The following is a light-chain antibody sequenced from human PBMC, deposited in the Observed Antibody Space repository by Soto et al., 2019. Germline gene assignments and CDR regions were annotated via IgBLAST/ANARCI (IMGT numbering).Light chain of an antibody. J-gene: IGKJ2*01. CDR3: QQYNNWPAGT. Sequence: EIVMTQSPATLSVSPGERATLSCRASQSVSSNLAWYQQKPGQAPRLLIYGASARATGSPARFSGSGPGTEFTLTISSLQSEDFAIYYCQQYNNWPAGTFGEGTELEIK. CDR1: QSVSSN. V-gene: IGKV3-15*01. CDR2: GAS.